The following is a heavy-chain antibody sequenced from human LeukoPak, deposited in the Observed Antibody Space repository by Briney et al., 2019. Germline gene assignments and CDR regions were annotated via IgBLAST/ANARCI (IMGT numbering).Heavy chain of an antibody. CDR3: AREFSSIASCGTDY. CDR2: IYASGGA. CDR1: GGSISSYY. Sequence: PSETLWHTCAVSGGSISSYYWSWIRQPAGKGLEWIGRIYASGGANYNPSLKSQVTMSQDTSKNQLSLKVSSVTAADTAVYYCAREFSSIASCGTDYSGQG. J-gene: IGHJ4*02. V-gene: IGHV4-4*07. D-gene: IGHD5/OR15-5a*01.